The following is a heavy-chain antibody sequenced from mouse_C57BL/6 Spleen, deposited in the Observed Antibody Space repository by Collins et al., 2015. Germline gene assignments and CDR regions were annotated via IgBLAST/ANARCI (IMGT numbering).Heavy chain of an antibody. D-gene: IGHD2-12*01. J-gene: IGHJ1*03. CDR1: GYTFTDYY. V-gene: IGHV1-19*01. CDR2: INPYSGDT. Sequence: EVQLQQSGPVLVKPGASVKMSCKASGYTFTDYYMNWVKQSHGQSLEWIGVINPYSGDTSYNQKFKGKATLTVDKSSSTAYMELSSLTSEDSAVYYCAIRNSHFWYFDVWGTGTTVTVSS. CDR3: AIRNSHFWYFDV.